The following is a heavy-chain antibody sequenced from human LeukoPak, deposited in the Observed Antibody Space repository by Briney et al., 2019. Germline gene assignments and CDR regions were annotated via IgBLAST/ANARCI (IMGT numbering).Heavy chain of an antibody. D-gene: IGHD6-13*01. CDR2: VYYSGST. CDR3: AKLSRIASAGDSDYRSLDV. Sequence: PSETLSLTCTVSGGVISIYGWSWFRQPPGKGLEWIGEVYYSGSTDYNPSLKSRVTISTDTSNNQVSLKLNSVTAADTAVYYCAKLSRIASAGDSDYRSLDVWGQGTTVTVSS. V-gene: IGHV4-59*13. J-gene: IGHJ6*02. CDR1: GGVISIYG.